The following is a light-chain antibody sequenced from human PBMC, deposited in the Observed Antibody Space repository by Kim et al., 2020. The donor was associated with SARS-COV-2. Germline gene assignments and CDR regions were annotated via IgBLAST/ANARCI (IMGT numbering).Light chain of an antibody. Sequence: QAVVTQEASLTVSPGGTVTLTCASSTGAVTSTYYPTWFQQKPGQAPKTLFYGTTNKYSWTPARFSGSLLGGKAALTVSDVQPEDEADYYCLVYLRSSQLVVFGGGTKVTVL. J-gene: IGLJ2*01. CDR1: TGAVTSTYY. CDR3: LVYLRSSQLVV. CDR2: GTT. V-gene: IGLV7-43*01.